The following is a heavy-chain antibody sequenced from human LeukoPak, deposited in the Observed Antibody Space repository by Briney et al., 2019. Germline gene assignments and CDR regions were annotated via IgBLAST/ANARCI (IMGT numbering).Heavy chain of an antibody. D-gene: IGHD6-13*01. CDR3: ARASSWYLGYYDF. V-gene: IGHV3-53*01. CDR2: LDSGGST. CDR1: GFAVSSNQ. Sequence: QPGASLRLSCAAAGFAVSSNQMIWVRLAPGEGLEWVSILDSGGSTNYADSVKGRFTISRDISKNTLSLQMNNLRAEDTGVYYCARASSWYLGYYDFWGQGTLVTVAS. J-gene: IGHJ4*02.